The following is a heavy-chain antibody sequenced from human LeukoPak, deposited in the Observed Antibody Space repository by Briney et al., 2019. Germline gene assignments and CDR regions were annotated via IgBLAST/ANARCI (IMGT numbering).Heavy chain of an antibody. CDR2: IYTSGST. V-gene: IGHV4-61*02. CDR3: ARGPGYSYGFVDY. Sequence: SETLSLTCTVSGGSISSGSYYWSWIRQPAGMGLEWIGRIYTSGSTNYNPFLKSRVTISVDTSKNQFSLKLSSVTAADTAVYYCARGPGYSYGFVDYWGQGTLVTVSS. J-gene: IGHJ4*02. CDR1: GGSISSGSYY. D-gene: IGHD5-18*01.